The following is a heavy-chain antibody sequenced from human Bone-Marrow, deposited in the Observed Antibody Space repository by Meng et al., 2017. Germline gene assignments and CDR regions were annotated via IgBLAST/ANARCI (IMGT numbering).Heavy chain of an antibody. V-gene: IGHV3-33*08. CDR3: ARFTMVRGVIINGYYYYGMDV. CDR1: GFTFSSYE. D-gene: IGHD3-10*01. Sequence: GESLKISCAASGFTFSSYEMNWVRQAPGKGLEWVAVIWYDGSNKYYADSVKGRFTISRDNSKNTLYLQMNSLRAEDTAVYYCARFTMVRGVIINGYYYYGMDVWGQGTTVTVSS. J-gene: IGHJ6*02. CDR2: IWYDGSNK.